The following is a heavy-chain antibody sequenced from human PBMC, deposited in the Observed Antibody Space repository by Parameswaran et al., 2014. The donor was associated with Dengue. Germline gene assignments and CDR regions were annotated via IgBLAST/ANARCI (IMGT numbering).Heavy chain of an antibody. Sequence: VRPDARKGLEWMGIIYPADSDTTYSPSFQGQVTISADRSISTAYLQWSSLNASDTAIYYCASHNTGTGNHFDYWGRGTLVTVSS. CDR3: ASHNTGTGNHFDY. CDR2: IYPADSDT. D-gene: IGHD2/OR15-2a*01. V-gene: IGHV5-51*01. J-gene: IGHJ4*02.